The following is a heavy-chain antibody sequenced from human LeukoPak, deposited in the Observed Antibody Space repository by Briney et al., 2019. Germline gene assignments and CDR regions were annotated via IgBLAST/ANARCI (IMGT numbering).Heavy chain of an antibody. Sequence: SETLSLTCTVSGDSISSGHYCWNWIRQPAGKGLEWIGHLHTSGTTNHNPSLNSRVSISVDTSKNQFSLKLTSVTAADTAVYYCGGGDLPHFDYWGQGTLVTVSS. CDR1: GDSISSGHYC. V-gene: IGHV4-61*09. CDR2: LHTSGTT. J-gene: IGHJ4*02. D-gene: IGHD2-21*02. CDR3: GGGDLPHFDY.